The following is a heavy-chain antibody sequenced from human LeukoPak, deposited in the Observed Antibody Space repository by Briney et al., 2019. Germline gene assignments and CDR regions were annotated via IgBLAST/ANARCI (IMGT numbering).Heavy chain of an antibody. D-gene: IGHD3-3*01. V-gene: IGHV4-39*02. CDR2: IYYSGST. CDR1: GGSISSSSYY. Sequence: SETLSLTCTVSGGSISSSSYYWGWIRQPPGKGLEWIGSIYYSGSTYYNPSLKSRVTISVDTSKNQFSLKLSSVTAADTAVYYCARDITIFGVVPDYWGQGTLVTVSS. J-gene: IGHJ4*02. CDR3: ARDITIFGVVPDY.